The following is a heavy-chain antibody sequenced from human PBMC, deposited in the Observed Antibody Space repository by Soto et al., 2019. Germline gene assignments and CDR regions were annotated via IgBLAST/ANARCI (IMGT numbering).Heavy chain of an antibody. CDR2: ILGNGANT. CDR3: ARETLSFGSALDV. V-gene: IGHV3-43*02. CDR1: GFTFSRYA. D-gene: IGHD3-3*01. J-gene: IGHJ6*02. Sequence: GGSLRLSCAASGFTFSRYAMNWVRQAPGKGLEWVSSILGNGANTYYADSVKGRFTISRDGTTQSVFLQMTSLKREDTGLYYCARETLSFGSALDVWGQGTTVTVSS.